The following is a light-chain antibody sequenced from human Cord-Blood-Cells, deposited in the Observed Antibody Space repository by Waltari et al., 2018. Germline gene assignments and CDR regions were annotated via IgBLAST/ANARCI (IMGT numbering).Light chain of an antibody. CDR1: QRVSSY. Sequence: EIVLTQSPATLSLSPGERATLSCRASQRVSSYLAWYQQKPGQAPRFLIYDASNRATGIPARFSGSGSGTDFTLTISSLEPEDFAVYYCQQRSNWPFGGGTKVEIK. J-gene: IGKJ4*01. V-gene: IGKV3-11*01. CDR2: DAS. CDR3: QQRSNWP.